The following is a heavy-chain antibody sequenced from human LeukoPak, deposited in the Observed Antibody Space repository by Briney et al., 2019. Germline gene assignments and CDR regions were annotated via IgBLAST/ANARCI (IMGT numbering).Heavy chain of an antibody. J-gene: IGHJ4*02. CDR1: GFTFSDYW. CDR3: ARGDWAPFDY. Sequence: GGSLRLSCAASGFTFSDYWMNWVRQAPGKGLEWVANIDQDGGGKYYLDSVKGRFTISRDNAKSSLYLQIDSLRAEDTAVYYCARGDWAPFDYWGQGSLLTVSS. V-gene: IGHV3-7*01. D-gene: IGHD2-21*02. CDR2: IDQDGGGK.